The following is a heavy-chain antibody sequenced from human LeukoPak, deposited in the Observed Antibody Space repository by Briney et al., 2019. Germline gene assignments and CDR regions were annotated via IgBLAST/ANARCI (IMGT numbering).Heavy chain of an antibody. CDR2: IYYSGST. CDR3: ARHASDYGGSRPFDY. Sequence: SETLSLTCTVSGGSISSYYWSWIRQPPGKGLEWIGYIYYSGSTNYNPSLKSRVTISVDTSKNQFSLKLSSVTAADTAVYYCARHASDYGGSRPFDYWGQGTLVTVSS. J-gene: IGHJ4*02. D-gene: IGHD4-23*01. V-gene: IGHV4-59*08. CDR1: GGSISSYY.